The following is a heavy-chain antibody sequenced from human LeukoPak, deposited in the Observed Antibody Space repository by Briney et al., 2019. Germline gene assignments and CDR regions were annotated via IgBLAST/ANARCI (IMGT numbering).Heavy chain of an antibody. V-gene: IGHV3-23*01. D-gene: IGHD2-8*01. CDR2: ISNNGGYT. CDR3: ARDLGYCTNGVCHTRFDY. CDR1: GFTFSSSA. J-gene: IGHJ4*02. Sequence: QSGGSLRLSCAASGFTFSSSAMSWVRQAPGEGLEWVSAISNNGGYTYYADSVQGRFTISRDNTKGSMFLQLNSLRAEDAAVYYCARDLGYCTNGVCHTRFDYWGQGALVAVSS.